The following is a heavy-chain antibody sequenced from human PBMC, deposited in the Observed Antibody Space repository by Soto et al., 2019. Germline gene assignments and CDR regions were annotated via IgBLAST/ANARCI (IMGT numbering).Heavy chain of an antibody. CDR2: ISYDGSNK. CDR1: GFTFSSYD. Sequence: VQLVESGGGVVQPGRSLRLSCAASGFTFSSYDMHWVRQAPGKGLEWVSVISYDGSNKYYADSVKGRFTISRDNSKNTLYLQMNSLRAEDTAVYYCAKDFLLYLGPDYWGQGTLVTVSS. V-gene: IGHV3-30*18. CDR3: AKDFLLYLGPDY. J-gene: IGHJ4*02. D-gene: IGHD2-8*01.